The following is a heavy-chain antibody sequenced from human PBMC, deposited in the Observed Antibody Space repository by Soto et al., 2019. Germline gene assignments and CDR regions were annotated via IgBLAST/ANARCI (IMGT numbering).Heavy chain of an antibody. CDR2: ISAYNGNT. CDR1: GYTFTTYA. CDR3: ARDYLAVRPGWFDP. Sequence: ASVKVSCKASGYTFTTYAISWVRQAPGQGLEWMGWISAYNGNTNYAQNFQGRVTLTTDTSTSTAYMELRGLRSDDTAVYYCARDYLAVRPGWFDPWGQGTLVTVSS. V-gene: IGHV1-18*01. J-gene: IGHJ5*02. D-gene: IGHD6-6*01.